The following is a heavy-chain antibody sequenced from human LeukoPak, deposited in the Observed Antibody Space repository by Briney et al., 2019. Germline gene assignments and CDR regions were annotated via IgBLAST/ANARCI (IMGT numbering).Heavy chain of an antibody. D-gene: IGHD3-16*02. CDR1: VGSISSGGYY. Sequence: SETLSLTCTVSVGSISSGGYYWSWIRQHPGKGLEWLGYIYYSGSTYYNPSLKTRVTISVHTSKNQFSLKLISVTAADTAVYYCARERIMITFGGVIVTPSYFDYWGQGTLVTVSS. J-gene: IGHJ4*02. V-gene: IGHV4-31*03. CDR2: IYYSGST. CDR3: ARERIMITFGGVIVTPSYFDY.